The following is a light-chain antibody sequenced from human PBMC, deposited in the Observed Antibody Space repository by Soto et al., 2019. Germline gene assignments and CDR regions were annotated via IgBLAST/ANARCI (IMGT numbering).Light chain of an antibody. J-gene: IGKJ3*01. V-gene: IGKV1-6*01. CDR1: QDIRND. CDR3: LQDDSYPRT. CDR2: NAS. Sequence: AIQMTQSPSSLSSSVGDRVTITCRASQDIRNDLGWYQHKPGKAPNLLIYNASSLQSGRPSRFNGSGSGTDFSLTISSLQPEDSATYYWLQDDSYPRTFGPGTKVYVK.